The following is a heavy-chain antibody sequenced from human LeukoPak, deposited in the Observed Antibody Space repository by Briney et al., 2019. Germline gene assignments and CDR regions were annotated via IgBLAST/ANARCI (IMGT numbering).Heavy chain of an antibody. CDR2: INPSGGSI. CDR1: GYTFTSYY. CDR3: ARHSGGYGSLRPSYYFDY. Sequence: ASVTVSCTASGYTFTSYYMHWVRQAPGQGLEWMGIINPSGGSISYAQKFQGRVTMTRDTSTSTVYMELSSLRSEDTAVYYCARHSGGYGSLRPSYYFDYWGQGTLVTVSS. V-gene: IGHV1-46*01. J-gene: IGHJ4*02. D-gene: IGHD5-12*01.